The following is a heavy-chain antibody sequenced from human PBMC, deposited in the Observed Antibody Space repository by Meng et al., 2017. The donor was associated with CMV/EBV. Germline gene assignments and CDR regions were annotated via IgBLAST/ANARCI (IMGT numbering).Heavy chain of an antibody. D-gene: IGHD3-3*01. CDR1: GYPISSGYY. CDR3: ARCCLGDNYDFWSGYFNYYYYYGMDV. J-gene: IGHJ6*02. Sequence: GSLRLSCTVSGYPISSGYYWGWIRQPPGKGLEWIGSIYHSGSTYYNPSLKSRVTISVDTSKNQFSLKLSSVTAADTAVYYCARCCLGDNYDFWSGYFNYYYYYGMDVWGQGTTVTVSS. V-gene: IGHV4-38-2*02. CDR2: IYHSGST.